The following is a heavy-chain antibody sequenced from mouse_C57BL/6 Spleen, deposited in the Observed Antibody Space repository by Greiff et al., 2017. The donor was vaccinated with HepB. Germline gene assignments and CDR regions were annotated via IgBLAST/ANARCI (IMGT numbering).Heavy chain of an antibody. CDR3: ARSYYDAYWYFDV. V-gene: IGHV7-3*01. J-gene: IGHJ1*03. CDR2: IRNKANGYTT. Sequence: EVMLVESGGGLVQPGGSLSLSCAASGFTFTDYYMSWVRQPPGKALEWLGFIRNKANGYTTEYSASVKGRFTISRDNSQSILYLQMNALRAEDSATYYCARSYYDAYWYFDVWGTGTTVTVSS. CDR1: GFTFTDYY. D-gene: IGHD2-4*01.